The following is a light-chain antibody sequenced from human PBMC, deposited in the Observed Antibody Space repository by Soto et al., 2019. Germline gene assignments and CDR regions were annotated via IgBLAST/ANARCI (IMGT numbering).Light chain of an antibody. CDR1: SSDVGSYNR. V-gene: IGLV2-18*02. Sequence: QSALIQPPSVSGSPGQSVTISCTGTSSDVGSYNRVSWYQQPPGTAPKLMIYEVSNRPSGVPDRFSGSKSGNTASLTISGLQAEDEADYYCSSYTSSSTWVFGTGTKLTVL. CDR3: SSYTSSSTWV. J-gene: IGLJ1*01. CDR2: EVS.